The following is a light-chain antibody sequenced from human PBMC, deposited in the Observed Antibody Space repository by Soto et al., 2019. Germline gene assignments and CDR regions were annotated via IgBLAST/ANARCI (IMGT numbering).Light chain of an antibody. CDR3: GTWDSSLSPWV. CDR1: SSNIGNNY. CDR2: ENN. Sequence: QAVVTQPPSVSAAPGQKVTISCSGSSSNIGNNYVSWYQQLPGTAPKLLIYENNKRPSGIPDRFSGSKSGTSATLGITGLQTGDEADYYCGTWDSSLSPWVFGGGTKLTVL. J-gene: IGLJ3*02. V-gene: IGLV1-51*02.